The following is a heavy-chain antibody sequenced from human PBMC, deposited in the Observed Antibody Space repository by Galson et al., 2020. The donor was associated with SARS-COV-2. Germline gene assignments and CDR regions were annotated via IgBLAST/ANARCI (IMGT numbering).Heavy chain of an antibody. CDR3: AREETDYDSSGPVYYYYGMDV. J-gene: IGHJ6*02. CDR1: GGSISSSNW. Sequence: SETLSLTCAVSGGSISSSNWWSWVRQPPGKGLEWIGEIYHSGSTNYNPSLKSRVTISVDKSKNQFSLKLSSVTAADTAVYYCAREETDYDSSGPVYYYYGMDVWCQGTTGTVSS. CDR2: IYHSGST. V-gene: IGHV4-4*02. D-gene: IGHD3-22*01.